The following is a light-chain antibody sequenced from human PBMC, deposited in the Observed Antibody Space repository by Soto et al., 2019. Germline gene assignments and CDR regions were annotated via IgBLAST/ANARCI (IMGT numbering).Light chain of an antibody. J-gene: IGKJ5*01. V-gene: IGKV3-11*01. CDR2: GAF. CDR3: QQRNVWPPVT. Sequence: EIVMTQSPATLAVSPGDTATLSCRASQSLGDNLAWYQQKPGQAPRLLIYGAFNRATGIPARFSGSGSGTDFTLTISSLEPEDSAVYYCQQRNVWPPVTFGQGTRLEIK. CDR1: QSLGDN.